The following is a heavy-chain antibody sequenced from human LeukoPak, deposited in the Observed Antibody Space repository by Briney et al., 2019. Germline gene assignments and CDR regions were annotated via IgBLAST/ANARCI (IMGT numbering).Heavy chain of an antibody. V-gene: IGHV4-4*09. CDR1: GSISGYY. Sequence: SETLSLTCTVSGSISGYYWSWIRQPPGKGLEWIGYIYTSGSTNYNPSLESRVTISVDTSKNQFSLDLSSVTAADTAVYYCARQKCTSASCLTKNSFDIWGQGTMVTVSS. CDR3: ARQKCTSASCLTKNSFDI. D-gene: IGHD2-2*01. CDR2: IYTSGST. J-gene: IGHJ3*02.